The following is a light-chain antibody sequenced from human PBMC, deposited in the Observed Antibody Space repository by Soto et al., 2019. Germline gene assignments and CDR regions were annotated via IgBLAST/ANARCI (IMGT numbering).Light chain of an antibody. V-gene: IGKV1-8*01. CDR2: AAS. CDR1: QGISSY. J-gene: IGKJ5*01. CDR3: QQYNSYPRT. Sequence: AIRMTQSPSSLSASTGDRVTITCRASQGISSYLAWYQQKPGKAPKLLIYAASTLQSGVPSRFSGSGSGTDFTLTISRLQSEDFATYYWQQYNSYPRTFGQGTRLEIK.